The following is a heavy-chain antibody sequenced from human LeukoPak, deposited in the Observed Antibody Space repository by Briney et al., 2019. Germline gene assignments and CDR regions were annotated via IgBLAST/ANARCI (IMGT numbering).Heavy chain of an antibody. CDR1: GFTFSDYY. CDR3: ASPYSSSWYYY. D-gene: IGHD6-13*01. V-gene: IGHV3-11*01. J-gene: IGHJ4*02. Sequence: GGSLRLSCAASGFTFSDYYMSWIRQAPGKGLEWVSYISRSGSTIYYADSVKGRFTISRDNAKNSLYLQMNSLRAEDTAVYYCASPYSSSWYYYWGQGTLVTVSS. CDR2: ISRSGSTI.